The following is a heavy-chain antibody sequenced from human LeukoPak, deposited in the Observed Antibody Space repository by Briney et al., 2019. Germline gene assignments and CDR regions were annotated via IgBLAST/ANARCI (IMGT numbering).Heavy chain of an antibody. Sequence: SETLSLTCTVSGGSINNYYWSWIRQAPGKGLEWIGYIYYSGSANYNPSLKSRVTISVDTSKNQFSLRLSSVTAADTAVYYCARGREMATLKAFDPWGQGTLVTVS. V-gene: IGHV4-59*01. J-gene: IGHJ5*02. CDR3: ARGREMATLKAFDP. CDR1: GGSINNYY. D-gene: IGHD5-24*01. CDR2: IYYSGSA.